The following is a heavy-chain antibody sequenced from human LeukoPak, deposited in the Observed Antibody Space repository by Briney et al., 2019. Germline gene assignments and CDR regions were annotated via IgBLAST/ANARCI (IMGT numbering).Heavy chain of an antibody. D-gene: IGHD2/OR15-2a*01. J-gene: IGHJ5*02. CDR1: GFTFSSYA. CDR3: ARAASTYASWFDP. V-gene: IGHV3-30*04. Sequence: PGGSLRLSCAASGFTFSSYAMHWVRQAPGKGLEWVAVISYDGSNKYYADSVKGRFTISRDNSKNTLYLQMNSLRAEDTAVYYCARAASTYASWFDPWGQGTLVTVSS. CDR2: ISYDGSNK.